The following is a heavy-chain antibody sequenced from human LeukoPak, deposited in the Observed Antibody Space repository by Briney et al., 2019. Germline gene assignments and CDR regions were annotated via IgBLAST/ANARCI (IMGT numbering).Heavy chain of an antibody. Sequence: GGSLRVSSAQSGFTFSGYAIHCGPQGPRDRLERVALISYERGNKYYADSVKGRFTISRDNSKNTLYLQMNSLRAEDTAVYYCAKERIAAAGFDYWGQGTLVTVSS. CDR1: GFTFSGYA. V-gene: IGHV3-30*11. CDR3: AKERIAAAGFDY. CDR2: ISYERGNK. J-gene: IGHJ4*02. D-gene: IGHD6-13*01.